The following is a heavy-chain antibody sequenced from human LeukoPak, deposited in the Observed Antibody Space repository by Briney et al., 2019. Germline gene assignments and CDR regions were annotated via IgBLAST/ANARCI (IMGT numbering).Heavy chain of an antibody. CDR1: GGSFSANY. Sequence: SETLSLTCAVYGGSFSANYWSWIRQAPGKGLEWIAEINHVGSTNYNPSLKSRVTISVDASKSHVSLNLSSDYCARWGYYSHMSGYHKYYFDYWGQGTLVTVSS. J-gene: IGHJ4*02. CDR2: INHVGST. D-gene: IGHD3-22*01. CDR3: MSGYHKYYFDY. V-gene: IGHV4-34*01.